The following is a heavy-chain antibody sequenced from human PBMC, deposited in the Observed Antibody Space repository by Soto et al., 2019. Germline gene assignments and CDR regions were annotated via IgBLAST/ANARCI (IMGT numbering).Heavy chain of an antibody. CDR1: GVSIISYY. J-gene: IGHJ3*02. Sequence: SETLSLTCRVAGVSIISYYLTSIRQHAGKGLEWIGRIYTSGSTNYNPSLKSRVTMSVDTSKNQFSLKLSSVTAADTAVYYCARDRWFGEFLPFDIWGQGTMVTVSS. CDR3: ARDRWFGEFLPFDI. D-gene: IGHD3-10*01. V-gene: IGHV4-4*07. CDR2: IYTSGST.